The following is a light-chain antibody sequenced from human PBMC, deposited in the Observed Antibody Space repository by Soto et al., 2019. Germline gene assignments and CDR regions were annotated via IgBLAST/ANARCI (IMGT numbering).Light chain of an antibody. V-gene: IGKV3-15*01. CDR2: DAS. J-gene: IGKJ1*01. CDR1: QSVSSN. Sequence: EIVMTQSPATLSVSLGERATLSCRASQSVSSNLAWYQQKPGQAPRLLIYDASTRASGIPARFSGSGSGKEFTLTISSLQSEDFAVYYCQQYNNWPQTFGQGTKVDIK. CDR3: QQYNNWPQT.